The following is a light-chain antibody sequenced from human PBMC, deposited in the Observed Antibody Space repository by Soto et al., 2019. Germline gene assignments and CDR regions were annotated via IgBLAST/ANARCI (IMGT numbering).Light chain of an antibody. J-gene: IGKJ3*01. CDR1: QNIIRW. CDR3: QQYNTYWT. CDR2: DAS. Sequence: DIQMTQSPSTLSASVGDRVTITCRASQNIIRWLAWYQQKPGKAPKLLIYDASILESGVPSRFSGSGSGTEFTLTSSSRQPDDFATYSCQQYNTYWTFGPGTKVDIK. V-gene: IGKV1-5*01.